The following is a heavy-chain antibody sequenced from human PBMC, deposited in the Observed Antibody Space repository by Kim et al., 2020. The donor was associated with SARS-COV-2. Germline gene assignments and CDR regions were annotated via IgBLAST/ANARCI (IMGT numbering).Heavy chain of an antibody. CDR1: GFTFSNFA. CDR3: VKDQSGGNYRRPDTFDI. CDR2: ITSTGYST. D-gene: IGHD4-4*01. J-gene: IGHJ3*02. V-gene: IGHV3-64D*09. Sequence: GGSLRLSCSASGFTFSNFAMHWVRQAPGKGLQYVSAITSTGYSTYYADSVKGRFTISRDNSNNTLYLQVTSLRVEDTALYYCVKDQSGGNYRRPDTFDIWGQGTMVTVSS.